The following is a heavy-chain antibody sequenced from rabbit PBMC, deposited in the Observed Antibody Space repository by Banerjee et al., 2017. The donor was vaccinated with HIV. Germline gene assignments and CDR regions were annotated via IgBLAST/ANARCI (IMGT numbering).Heavy chain of an antibody. CDR1: GFSFSSDA. J-gene: IGHJ4*01. CDR3: GRDRDGDAGYGSL. CDR2: IMTGSGTT. V-gene: IGHV1S45*01. Sequence: QEQLVESGGGLVQPEGSLTLTCTASGFSFSSDAMCWVRQAPGKGLEWIGCIMTGSGTTYDASWAKGRFTISKTSSTTVDLKMTSLTVADTATYFCGRDRDGDAGYGSLWGPGTLVTVS. D-gene: IGHD7-1*01.